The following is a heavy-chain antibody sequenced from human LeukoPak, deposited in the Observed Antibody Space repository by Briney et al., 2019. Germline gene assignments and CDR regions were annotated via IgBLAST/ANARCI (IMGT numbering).Heavy chain of an antibody. J-gene: IGHJ6*03. Sequence: ASVKVSCKASVYTFTGYYMHWVRQAPGQGLEWMGRINPNSGGTNYAQKFQGRVTMTRDTSISTAYMELSRLRSDDTAVYYCARSYGDYGNHYYYMDVWGKGTTVTVSS. CDR3: ARSYGDYGNHYYYMDV. CDR2: INPNSGGT. V-gene: IGHV1-2*06. D-gene: IGHD4-17*01. CDR1: VYTFTGYY.